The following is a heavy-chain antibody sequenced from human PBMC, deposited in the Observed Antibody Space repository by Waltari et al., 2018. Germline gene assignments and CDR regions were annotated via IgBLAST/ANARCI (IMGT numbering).Heavy chain of an antibody. J-gene: IGHJ2*01. Sequence: QVQLVQSGAAVKKPGSSVKVSCKASGGTFSSYAISWVRQAPGQGLEWMGGIIPIFGTANYAQKFQGRVTITADESTSTAYMELSSLRSEDTAVYYCARDREQLVNDYWYFDLWGRGTLVTVSS. CDR2: IIPIFGTA. CDR1: GGTFSSYA. CDR3: ARDREQLVNDYWYFDL. V-gene: IGHV1-69*01. D-gene: IGHD6-13*01.